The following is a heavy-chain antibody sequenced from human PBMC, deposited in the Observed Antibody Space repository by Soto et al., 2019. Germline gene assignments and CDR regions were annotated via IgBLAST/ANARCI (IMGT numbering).Heavy chain of an antibody. CDR3: ARVDVSPSVTYTYYYYYYGMDV. D-gene: IGHD4-17*01. J-gene: IGHJ6*02. CDR2: IIPIFGTA. Sequence: SVKVSCKASGGTFSSYAISWVRQAPGQGLEWMGGIIPIFGTANYAQKFQGRVTVTADESTSTAYMELSSLRSEDTAVYYCARVDVSPSVTYTYYYYYYGMDVWGQGTTVTVSS. V-gene: IGHV1-69*13. CDR1: GGTFSSYA.